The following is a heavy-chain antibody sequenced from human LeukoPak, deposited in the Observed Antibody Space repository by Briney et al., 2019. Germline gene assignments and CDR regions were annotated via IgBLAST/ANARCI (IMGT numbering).Heavy chain of an antibody. CDR1: GFIFSNFV. D-gene: IGHD3/OR15-3a*01. CDR3: ARGSFGPDI. J-gene: IGHJ3*02. CDR2: IPTDETPT. V-gene: IGHV3-74*01. Sequence: GGSLRLACAASGFIFSNFVMHWVRQAPGKGLVWVSRIPTDETPTNYADSVQGRFTISRDNAKNTLYLQMNNLRAEDTAVYYCARGSFGPDIWGQGTMVTVSS.